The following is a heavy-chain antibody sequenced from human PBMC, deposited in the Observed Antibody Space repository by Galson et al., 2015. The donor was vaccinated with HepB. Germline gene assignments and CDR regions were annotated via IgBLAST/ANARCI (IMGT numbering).Heavy chain of an antibody. J-gene: IGHJ6*02. D-gene: IGHD6-19*01. CDR3: AGVRSSGWYPTVYGMDV. V-gene: IGHV1-46*03. Sequence: SVKVSCKASGDTFTSYHIQWVRQAPGQGLEWMGIINPSGGSTNYAQKFQGRVTMTGDTSTSTVYMELSSLRSEDTAIYYCAGVRSSGWYPTVYGMDVWGQGTSVTVS. CDR1: GDTFTSYH. CDR2: INPSGGST.